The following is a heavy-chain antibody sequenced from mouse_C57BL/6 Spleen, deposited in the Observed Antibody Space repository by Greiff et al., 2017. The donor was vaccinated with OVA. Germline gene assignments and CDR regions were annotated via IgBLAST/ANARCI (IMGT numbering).Heavy chain of an antibody. J-gene: IGHJ4*01. CDR2: ISDGGSYT. CDR3: ARALTGTLYAMDY. D-gene: IGHD4-1*01. V-gene: IGHV5-4*01. Sequence: DVHLVESGGGLVKPGGSLKLSCAASGFTFSSYAMSWVRQTPEKRLEWVATISDGGSYTYYPDNVKGRFTISRDNAKNNLYLQMSHLKSEDTAMYYCARALTGTLYAMDYWGQGTSVTVSS. CDR1: GFTFSSYA.